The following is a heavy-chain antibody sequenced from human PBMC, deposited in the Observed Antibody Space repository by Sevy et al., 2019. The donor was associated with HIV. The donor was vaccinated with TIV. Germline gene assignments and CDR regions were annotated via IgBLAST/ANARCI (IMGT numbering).Heavy chain of an antibody. D-gene: IGHD1-1*01. CDR3: TRPITWNDPFDY. CDR1: GDTFSGSP. J-gene: IGHJ4*02. Sequence: VGSPRLSSAASGDTFSGSPIPLLLSPSGYVLEWHCRARSIAYSYGPACGASVKGRFTISRDDSKNTAYLQMNSLKTEDTAVYYCTRPITWNDPFDYWGQGTLVTVSS. V-gene: IGHV3-73*01. CDR2: ARSIAYSYGP.